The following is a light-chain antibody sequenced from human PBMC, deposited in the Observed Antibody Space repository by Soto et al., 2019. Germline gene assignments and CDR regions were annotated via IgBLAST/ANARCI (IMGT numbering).Light chain of an antibody. CDR1: QSGSSN. Sequence: EIVMTQSPASLSVSPGERATLSCRASQSGSSNLAWYQQTPGQAPRTLIYGASTRDTGTTARLSGSGSGKDLTLTISSLQSADFAAYYCKQYNNWPRTFGQGTKVDIK. J-gene: IGKJ1*01. CDR3: KQYNNWPRT. CDR2: GAS. V-gene: IGKV3-15*01.